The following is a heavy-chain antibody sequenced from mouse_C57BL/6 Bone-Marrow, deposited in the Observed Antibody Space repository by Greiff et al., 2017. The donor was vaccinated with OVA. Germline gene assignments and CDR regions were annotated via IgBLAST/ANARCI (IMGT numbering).Heavy chain of an antibody. CDR3: ASANWDVAY. CDR2: IHPDSGST. CDR1: GYTFTSYC. J-gene: IGHJ3*01. V-gene: IGHV1-64*01. D-gene: IGHD4-1*01. Sequence: VQLQQPGAELVKPGASVKLSCKASGYTFTSYCMHWVKQRPGQGLEWIGMIHPDSGSTNYNEKFKSKATLTVDKSSSTAYMQLSSLTSEDSAVYYCASANWDVAYWGQGTLVTVSA.